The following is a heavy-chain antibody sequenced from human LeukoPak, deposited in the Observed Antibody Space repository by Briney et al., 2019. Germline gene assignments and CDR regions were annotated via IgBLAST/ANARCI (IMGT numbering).Heavy chain of an antibody. J-gene: IGHJ4*02. CDR1: GFTFSSYG. D-gene: IGHD3-9*01. Sequence: GRSLRLSCAASGFTFSSYGMHWVRQAPGKGLEWVAVISYDGSNKYYADSVKGRFTISRDNSKNTLYLQMNSLRAEDTAVYYCATNGAYYDILTGHLGDYWGQGTLVTVSS. CDR2: ISYDGSNK. V-gene: IGHV3-30*03. CDR3: ATNGAYYDILTGHLGDY.